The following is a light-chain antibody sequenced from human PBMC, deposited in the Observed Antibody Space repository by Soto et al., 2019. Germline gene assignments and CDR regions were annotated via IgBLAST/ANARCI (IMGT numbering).Light chain of an antibody. J-gene: IGKJ2*01. CDR2: GAS. CDR3: QQSYSIPRT. V-gene: IGKV3-15*01. CDR1: QSISDT. Sequence: EIVMTQSPATLSVSPGGRATLSCRASQSISDTLAWYQQKPGQAPRLLIHGASTRATGFPARFSGSGSGTDFTLTISSLQPEDFATYYCQQSYSIPRTFGQGTKLEIK.